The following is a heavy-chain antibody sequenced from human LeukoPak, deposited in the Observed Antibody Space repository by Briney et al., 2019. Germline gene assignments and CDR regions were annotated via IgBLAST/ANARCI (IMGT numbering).Heavy chain of an antibody. Sequence: VGSLRLSCAASGFTVSSNYMSWVRQAPGKGLEWVSVIYSGGSTYYADSVKGRFTISRDNSKNTLYLQMNSLRAEDTAVYYCARDWDYGGNWDAFDIWGQGTMVTVSS. CDR3: ARDWDYGGNWDAFDI. CDR2: IYSGGST. J-gene: IGHJ3*02. D-gene: IGHD4-23*01. V-gene: IGHV3-53*01. CDR1: GFTVSSNY.